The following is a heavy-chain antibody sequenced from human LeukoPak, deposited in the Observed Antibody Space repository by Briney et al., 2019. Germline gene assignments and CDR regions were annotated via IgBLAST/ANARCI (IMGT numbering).Heavy chain of an antibody. CDR2: TYYRSKWYN. Sequence: SQTLSLTCAISGDSVSSKSATWSWIRQSPSRGLEWLGKTYYRSKWYNDSAVSVKSRITISPDTSKNQFSLQLNSVTPEDTAMYYCARDPRVSAGWQFDYWDQGTLVTVSS. J-gene: IGHJ4*02. CDR3: ARDPRVSAGWQFDY. D-gene: IGHD6-19*01. V-gene: IGHV6-1*01. CDR1: GDSVSSKSAT.